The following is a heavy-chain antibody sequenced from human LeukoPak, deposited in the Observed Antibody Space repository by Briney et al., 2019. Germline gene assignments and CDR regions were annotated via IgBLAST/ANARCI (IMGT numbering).Heavy chain of an antibody. Sequence: PGGSLRLSCAASGFTFSSYAMSWVRQAPGKGLEWVSAISGSGGSTYYADSVKGRFTISRDNSKNTLYLQMNSLRAEDTAVYYCAKPSSSWYSSTPYYFDYWGQGTLVTVSS. CDR2: ISGSGGST. CDR3: AKPSSSWYSSTPYYFDY. J-gene: IGHJ4*02. D-gene: IGHD6-13*01. CDR1: GFTFSSYA. V-gene: IGHV3-23*01.